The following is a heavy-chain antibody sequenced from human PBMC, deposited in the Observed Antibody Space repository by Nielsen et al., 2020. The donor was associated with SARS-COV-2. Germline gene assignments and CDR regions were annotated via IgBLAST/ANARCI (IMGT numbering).Heavy chain of an antibody. J-gene: IGHJ6*02. D-gene: IGHD4/OR15-4a*01. CDR3: ARDRTMAPPGYYGMDV. CDR1: GGSISTYY. Sequence: SETLSLTCTVSGGSISTYYWSWIRQPPGKGLEWIGYFPYSGSTNYNPSLKSRVTISVDTSKNQFSLKLSSVTAADTAVYYCARDRTMAPPGYYGMDVWGQGTTVTVSS. CDR2: FPYSGST. V-gene: IGHV4-59*12.